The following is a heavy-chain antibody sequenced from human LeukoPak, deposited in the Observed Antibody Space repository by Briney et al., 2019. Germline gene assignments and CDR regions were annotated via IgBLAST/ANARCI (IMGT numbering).Heavy chain of an antibody. CDR1: GGSFSGYY. Sequence: SETLSLTCAVYGGSFSGYYWSWIRQHPGKGLEWIGYIYYSGSTYYNPSLKSRVTISVDTSKNQFSLKLSSVTAADTAVYYCARDSGVGSTPGLYYDFWSGYYSNAFDIWGQGTMVTVSS. CDR3: ARDSGVGSTPGLYYDFWSGYYSNAFDI. J-gene: IGHJ3*02. V-gene: IGHV4-31*11. D-gene: IGHD3-3*01. CDR2: IYYSGST.